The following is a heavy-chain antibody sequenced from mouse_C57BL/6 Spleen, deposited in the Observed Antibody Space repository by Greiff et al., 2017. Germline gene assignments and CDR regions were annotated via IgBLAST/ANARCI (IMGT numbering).Heavy chain of an antibody. J-gene: IGHJ2*01. V-gene: IGHV1-80*01. CDR1: GYAFSSYW. CDR2: IYPGDGDT. D-gene: IGHD4-1*01. Sequence: VKLVESGAELVKPGASVKISCKASGYAFSSYWMNWVKQRPGKGLEWIGQIYPGDGDTNYNGKFKGKATLTADKSSSTAYMQLSSLTSEDSAVYFCARTPSSWDFDYWGQGTTLTVSS. CDR3: ARTPSSWDFDY.